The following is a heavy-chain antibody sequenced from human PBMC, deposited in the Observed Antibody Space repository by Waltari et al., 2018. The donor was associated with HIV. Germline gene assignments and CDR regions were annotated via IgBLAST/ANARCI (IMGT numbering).Heavy chain of an antibody. V-gene: IGHV1-2*04. D-gene: IGHD2-2*01. CDR1: GYTFTGYY. J-gene: IGHJ6*02. Sequence: QVQLVQSGAEVKKPGASVKVSCKASGYTFTGYYMHWVRQAPGQGLEWMGWINPNSGGTNYAQKFQGWVTMTRDTSISTAYMELSRLRSDDTAVYYCARGSSSSVERGGMDVWGQGTTVTVSS. CDR2: INPNSGGT. CDR3: ARGSSSSVERGGMDV.